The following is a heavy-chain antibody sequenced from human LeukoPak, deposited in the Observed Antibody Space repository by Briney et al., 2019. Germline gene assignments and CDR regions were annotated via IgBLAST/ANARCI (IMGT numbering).Heavy chain of an antibody. CDR1: GFTFSSFD. Sequence: GGSLRLSCAASGFTFSSFDMNWVRQAPGEGLEWVSYISSSGSTIYYADSVKGRFTISRDNAKNSLYLQMNSLRVEDTAMYYCSKERPEEYYASGSYFDYWGQGTLVTVSS. CDR2: ISSSGSTI. V-gene: IGHV3-48*03. CDR3: SKERPEEYYASGSYFDY. D-gene: IGHD3-10*01. J-gene: IGHJ4*02.